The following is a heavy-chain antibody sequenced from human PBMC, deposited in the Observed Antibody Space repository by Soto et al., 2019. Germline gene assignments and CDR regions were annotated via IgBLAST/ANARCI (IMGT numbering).Heavy chain of an antibody. V-gene: IGHV3-66*01. J-gene: IGHJ3*02. Sequence: EVQLVESGGGLVQPGGSLRLSCAASGFTVSSNYMSWVRQAPGKGLEWVSVIYSGGSTYYADSVKGRFTISRDNSKNTLYLQMSSLRAEDTAVYYCARDSGELWFGELLYPTPRGAFDIWGQGTMVTVSS. CDR3: ARDSGELWFGELLYPTPRGAFDI. CDR2: IYSGGST. CDR1: GFTVSSNY. D-gene: IGHD3-10*01.